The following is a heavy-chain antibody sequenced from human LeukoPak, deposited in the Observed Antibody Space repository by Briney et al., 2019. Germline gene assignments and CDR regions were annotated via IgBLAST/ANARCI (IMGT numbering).Heavy chain of an antibody. CDR3: ARTPTFGDYFGYYYGMDV. D-gene: IGHD4-17*01. J-gene: IGHJ6*02. Sequence: ASVKVSCKASGYTFTSYDINWVRQATGQGLEWIGWMNPNSGNTGYAQKFQGRVTMTRNTSISTAYMELSSLRSEDTAVYYCARTPTFGDYFGYYYGMDVWDQGTTVTVSS. CDR1: GYTFTSYD. V-gene: IGHV1-8*01. CDR2: MNPNSGNT.